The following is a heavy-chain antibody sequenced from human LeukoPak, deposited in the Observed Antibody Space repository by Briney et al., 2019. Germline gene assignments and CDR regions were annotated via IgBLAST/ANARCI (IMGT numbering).Heavy chain of an antibody. J-gene: IGHJ5*02. CDR2: VQDDGSNK. V-gene: IGHV3-30*02. CDR1: GFSFSNYG. Sequence: GGSLRLSCVAPGFSFSNYGMHWVRQAPGKGLEWVAFVQDDGSNKYYADSVKGRFTISRDNSKNTLYLQMNSLRAEDTAVYYCAKDPYSSGPYNWFDPWGQGTLVTVSS. CDR3: AKDPYSSGPYNWFDP. D-gene: IGHD6-19*01.